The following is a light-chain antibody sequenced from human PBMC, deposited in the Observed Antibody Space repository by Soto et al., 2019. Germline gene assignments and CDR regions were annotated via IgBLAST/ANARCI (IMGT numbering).Light chain of an antibody. V-gene: IGLV2-23*01. J-gene: IGLJ3*02. Sequence: QSALTQPASVSGSPGQSITISCTGTSSDVGGYKLVSWYQQHPGKAPKVLLYEGSERPPGVSDRFSGSKSGNTASLTISGLQAEDEADYYCCSYAGSTTWVFGGGTKLTVL. CDR3: CSYAGSTTWV. CDR2: EGS. CDR1: SSDVGGYKL.